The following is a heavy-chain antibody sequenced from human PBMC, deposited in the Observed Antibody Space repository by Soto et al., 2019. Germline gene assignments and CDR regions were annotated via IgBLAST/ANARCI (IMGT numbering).Heavy chain of an antibody. Sequence: GGSLRLSCVASGFTFSRHGLSWVRQAPGNGLEWVSTINPSGDSTFYADSVKGRFTISRDNSKNTVYLQMNSLSVGDTAVYLCAKVDVSTAASFDYWGQGALVTVSS. CDR2: INPSGDST. D-gene: IGHD2-2*01. J-gene: IGHJ4*02. V-gene: IGHV3-23*01. CDR1: GFTFSRHG. CDR3: AKVDVSTAASFDY.